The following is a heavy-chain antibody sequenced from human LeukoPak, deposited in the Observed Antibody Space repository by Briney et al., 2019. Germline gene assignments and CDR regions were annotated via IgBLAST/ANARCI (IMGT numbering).Heavy chain of an antibody. V-gene: IGHV1-2*02. J-gene: IGHJ4*02. CDR2: INPNSGGT. CDR3: ARASARSRFLEWLLRDFDY. CDR1: GYTFTGYY. D-gene: IGHD3-3*01. Sequence: ASVKVSCKASGYTFTGYYMHWVRQAPGQGLEWMGWINPNSGGTNYAQKFQGRVTMTRDTSISTAYMELSSLRSEDTAVYYCARASARSRFLEWLLRDFDYWGQGTLVTVSS.